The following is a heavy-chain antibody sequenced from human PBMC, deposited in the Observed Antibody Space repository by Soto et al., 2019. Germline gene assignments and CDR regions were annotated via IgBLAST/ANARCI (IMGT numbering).Heavy chain of an antibody. J-gene: IGHJ4*02. Sequence: EVQLVESGGGVVRPGGSLRLSCAASGFTFDDYGMSWVRQAPGKGLEWVSGINWNGGSTGYADSVKGRFTISRDNAKNSLYLQMNSLRAEDTALYHCARSPAGFWSGYNFDYWGQGTLVTVSS. CDR3: ARSPAGFWSGYNFDY. CDR2: INWNGGST. CDR1: GFTFDDYG. V-gene: IGHV3-20*01. D-gene: IGHD3-3*01.